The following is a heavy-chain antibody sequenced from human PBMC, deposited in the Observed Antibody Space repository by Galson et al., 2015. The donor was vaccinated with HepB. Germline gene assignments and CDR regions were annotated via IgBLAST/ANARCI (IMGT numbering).Heavy chain of an antibody. V-gene: IGHV1-46*01. CDR2: INPSGGST. Sequence: SVKVSCKASGYTFTSYYMHWVRQAPGQGLEWMGIINPSGGSTSYAQKFQGRVTMTRDTSTSTVYMELSSLRSEDTAVYYCARDIGVDTAMVGVGFDYWGQGTLVTVSS. CDR1: GYTFTSYY. J-gene: IGHJ4*02. D-gene: IGHD5-18*01. CDR3: ARDIGVDTAMVGVGFDY.